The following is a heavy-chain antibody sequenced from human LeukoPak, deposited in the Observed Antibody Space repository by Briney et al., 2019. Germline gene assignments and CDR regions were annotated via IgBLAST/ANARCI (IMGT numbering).Heavy chain of an antibody. V-gene: IGHV4-4*07. J-gene: IGHJ5*02. D-gene: IGHD1-1*01. CDR1: GGSISSYC. CDR2: IYTSGST. CDR3: ARELERRLDWFDP. Sequence: ASETLSLTCTVSGGSISSYCWSWIRQPAGKGLEWIGRIYTSGSTNYNPSLKSRVTMSVDTSKNQFSLKLSSVTAADTAVYYCARELERRLDWFDPWGQGTLVTVSS.